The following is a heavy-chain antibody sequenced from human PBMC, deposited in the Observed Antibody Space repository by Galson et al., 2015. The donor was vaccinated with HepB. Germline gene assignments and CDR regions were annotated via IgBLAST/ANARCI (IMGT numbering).Heavy chain of an antibody. J-gene: IGHJ6*02. CDR2: INPSGGST. Sequence: SVKVSCKASGYAFTSYYMHWVRQAPGQGLEWMGVINPSGGSTSYAQKFQGRVTMTRDTSTSTVYMELSSLRSEDTAVYYCARAYYDISNGMDVWGQGTTVTVSS. V-gene: IGHV1-46*01. CDR1: GYAFTSYY. CDR3: ARAYYDISNGMDV. D-gene: IGHD3-9*01.